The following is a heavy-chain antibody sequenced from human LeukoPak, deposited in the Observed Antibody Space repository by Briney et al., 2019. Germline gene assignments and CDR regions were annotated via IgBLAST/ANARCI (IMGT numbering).Heavy chain of an antibody. Sequence: PSETLSLTCAVYGGSFSGYYWSWIRQPPGKGLEWIGEISHSGSTNYNPSLKSRVTISVDTSKNQFSLKLSSVTAADTAVYYCALVVNDAFDIWGQGTMVTVSS. D-gene: IGHD2-15*01. CDR1: GGSFSGYY. V-gene: IGHV4-34*01. J-gene: IGHJ3*02. CDR3: ALVVNDAFDI. CDR2: ISHSGST.